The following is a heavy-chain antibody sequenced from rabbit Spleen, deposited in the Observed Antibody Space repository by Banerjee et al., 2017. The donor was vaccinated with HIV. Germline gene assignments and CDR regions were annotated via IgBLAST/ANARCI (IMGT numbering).Heavy chain of an antibody. D-gene: IGHD1-1*01. J-gene: IGHJ3*01. CDR3: ARDTSSSFSSYGMDL. CDR2: INAATGKP. CDR1: GFSFSDRDV. Sequence: QEQLVESGGGLVQPEGSLTLTCKASGFSFSDRDVMCWVRQAPGKGLEWIACINAATGKPVYATWAKGRFTISRTSSTTVTLRMTSLTAADRATYFCARDTSSSFSSYGMDLWGQGTLVTVS. V-gene: IGHV1S45*01.